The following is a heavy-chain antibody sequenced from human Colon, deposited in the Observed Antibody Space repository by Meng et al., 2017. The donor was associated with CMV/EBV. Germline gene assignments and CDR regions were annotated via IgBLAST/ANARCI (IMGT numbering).Heavy chain of an antibody. CDR3: AKDRTVGGYTFGLDV. D-gene: IGHD5-12*01. V-gene: IGHV3-9*01. CDR2: VSWNSAKI. CDR1: GFSFDDFA. J-gene: IGHJ6*02. Sequence: GGSLRLSCVASGFSFDDFAMHWVRQVPGKGLKWVSNVSWNSAKIGYADSVKDRFTISRDNAKNSLYLQMDSLRAADTAVYYCAKDRTVGGYTFGLDVWGQGTTVTVSS.